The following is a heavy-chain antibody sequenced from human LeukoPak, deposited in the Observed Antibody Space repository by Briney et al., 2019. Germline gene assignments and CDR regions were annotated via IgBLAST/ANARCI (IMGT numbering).Heavy chain of an antibody. Sequence: GGSLRLSCAASGFTFSSYWMHWVRQAPGKGLVWVSRINSDGSSTSYADSVKGRFTISRDNAKNTLYLQMNSLRAEDTAVYYCAMICGGSCHVDYWGQGTLVTVSS. J-gene: IGHJ4*02. D-gene: IGHD2-15*01. CDR3: AMICGGSCHVDY. CDR1: GFTFSSYW. V-gene: IGHV3-74*01. CDR2: INSDGSST.